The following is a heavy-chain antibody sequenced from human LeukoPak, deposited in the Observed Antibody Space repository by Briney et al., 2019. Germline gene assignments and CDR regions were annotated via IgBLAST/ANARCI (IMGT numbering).Heavy chain of an antibody. J-gene: IGHJ3*02. D-gene: IGHD1-26*01. CDR1: GYSIDNGYY. V-gene: IGHV4-38-2*02. CDR3: ARGGSYLSAFDI. Sequence: SETLSLTCSVSGYSIDNGYYWAWIRQPPGKGLEWIGSIYHSGSAYYNPFLKSRVTISVDTSKNQFSLRLTSVTATDTAVYYCARGGSYLSAFDIWGQGTMVTVSS. CDR2: IYHSGSA.